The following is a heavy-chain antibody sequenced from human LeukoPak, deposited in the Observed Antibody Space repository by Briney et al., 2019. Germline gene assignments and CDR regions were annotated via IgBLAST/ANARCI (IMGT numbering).Heavy chain of an antibody. J-gene: IGHJ5*02. V-gene: IGHV4-30-4*01. CDR1: GGSISSGDYY. D-gene: IGHD2-15*01. CDR2: IYYSGST. CDR3: ARDLRYCSGGSCQSSENTINWFDP. Sequence: SQTLSLTCTVSGGSISSGDYYWSWIRQPPGKGLEWIGYIYYSGSTYYNPSLKSRVTISVDTSKNQFSLKLSSVTAADTAAYYCARDLRYCSGGSCQSSENTINWFDPWGQGTLVTVSS.